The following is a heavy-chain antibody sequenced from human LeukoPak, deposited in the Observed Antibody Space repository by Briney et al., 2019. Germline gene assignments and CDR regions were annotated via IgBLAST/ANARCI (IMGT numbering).Heavy chain of an antibody. Sequence: SETLSLTCTVSGGSISTYYWSWIRQPAGKGLEWIGRIHTGGNTDYNPSLESRVTVSIDTSKNQFSLNLYSVTAADTAVYFCARDQIAVAGSGGDYYYYYYMDVWGKGTTVTVSS. CDR2: IHTGGNT. CDR1: GGSISTYY. V-gene: IGHV4-4*07. CDR3: ARDQIAVAGSGGDYYYYYYMDV. D-gene: IGHD6-19*01. J-gene: IGHJ6*03.